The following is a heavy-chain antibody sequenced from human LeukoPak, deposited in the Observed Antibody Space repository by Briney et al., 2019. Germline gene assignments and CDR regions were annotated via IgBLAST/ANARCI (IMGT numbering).Heavy chain of an antibody. J-gene: IGHJ5*02. Sequence: PGGSLRLXCAASGFICSNYGMHWVRRAPGKGLEWVAFIRYDESNKFYADSVKGRFTISRDNSKNILFLQMNSLRAEDTAVYYCATMQWLEGVDWFDPWGQGTLVTVSS. D-gene: IGHD6-19*01. CDR1: GFICSNYG. CDR2: IRYDESNK. V-gene: IGHV3-30*02. CDR3: ATMQWLEGVDWFDP.